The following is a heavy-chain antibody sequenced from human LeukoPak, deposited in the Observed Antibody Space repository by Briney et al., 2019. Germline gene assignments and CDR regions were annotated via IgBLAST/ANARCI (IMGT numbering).Heavy chain of an antibody. CDR3: ASIGGYYPSFFDY. Sequence: PSETLSLTCTVSGGSINSYYWSWIRQPPGKGLEWIGYIYYSGSTNYNPSLKSRVTISVDTSKNQFSLRLSSVTAADTAVYYCASIGGYYPSFFDYWGQGTLVTVSS. CDR1: GGSINSYY. D-gene: IGHD3-3*01. J-gene: IGHJ4*02. CDR2: IYYSGST. V-gene: IGHV4-59*01.